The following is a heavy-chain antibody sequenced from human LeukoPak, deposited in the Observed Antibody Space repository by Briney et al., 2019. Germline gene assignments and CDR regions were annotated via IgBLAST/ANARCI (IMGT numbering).Heavy chain of an antibody. J-gene: IGHJ4*02. Sequence: GGSLRLSCAASGFTFSNAWMSWVRQAPGKGLEWVGRIKSTTDGGTTDYAASVKGRFTISRDNSKNTLYLQMNSLKTEDTAVYYCTTKGPACSGGSCYWRWGQGTLVTVAS. CDR1: GFTFSNAW. D-gene: IGHD2-15*01. CDR2: IKSTTDGGTT. CDR3: TTKGPACSGGSCYWR. V-gene: IGHV3-15*01.